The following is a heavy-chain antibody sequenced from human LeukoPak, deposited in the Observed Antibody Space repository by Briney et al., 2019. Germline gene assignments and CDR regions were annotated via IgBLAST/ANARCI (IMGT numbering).Heavy chain of an antibody. CDR2: ISSSSYI. J-gene: IGHJ4*02. CDR3: AKGASTAMSDFDY. V-gene: IGHV3-21*01. Sequence: GGSLRLSCAASGFTFSSYSMNWVRKAPGKGLEWVSSISSSSYIYYADSVKGRFTISRDNAKNSLYLQMNSLRAEDTAVYYCAKGASTAMSDFDYWGQGTLVTVSS. D-gene: IGHD5-18*01. CDR1: GFTFSSYS.